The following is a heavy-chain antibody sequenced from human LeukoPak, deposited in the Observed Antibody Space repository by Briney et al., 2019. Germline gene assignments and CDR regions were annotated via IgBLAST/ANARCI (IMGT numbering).Heavy chain of an antibody. CDR2: IYTSGST. J-gene: IGHJ3*02. CDR3: ARSIVVVPAAAYLDAFDI. Sequence: SQTLSLTCTVSGGSISSGSYYWSWIRQPAGKGLEWIGRIYTSGSTNYNPSLKSRVTISVDTSKNQFSLKLSSVTAADTAVYYCARSIVVVPAAAYLDAFDIWGQGTMSPSLQ. CDR1: GGSISSGSYY. D-gene: IGHD2-2*01. V-gene: IGHV4-61*02.